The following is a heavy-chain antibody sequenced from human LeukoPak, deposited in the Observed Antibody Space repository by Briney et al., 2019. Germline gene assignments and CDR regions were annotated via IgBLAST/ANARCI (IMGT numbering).Heavy chain of an antibody. Sequence: NPGGSLRLSCSASGFSFSDYDMNWFRQAPGKGLEWISSISGRSSHVYYGDSVKGRFSISRDNAMNSVFLKMNSLGVDDTAVYYCGRAFPPLRTASAGDLWGQGTLVTVSS. CDR2: ISGRSSHV. CDR1: GFSFSDYD. J-gene: IGHJ4*02. V-gene: IGHV3-21*01. D-gene: IGHD3-16*01. CDR3: GRAFPPLRTASAGDL.